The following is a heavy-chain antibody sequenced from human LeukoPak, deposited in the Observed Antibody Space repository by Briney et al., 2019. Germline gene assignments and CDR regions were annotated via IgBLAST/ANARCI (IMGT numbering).Heavy chain of an antibody. V-gene: IGHV1-69*13. J-gene: IGHJ5*02. CDR1: GYTFTSYD. Sequence: GASVKVSCKASGYTFTSYDINWVRQAPGQGLEWMGGIIPIFGTANYAQKFQGRVTITADESTSTAYMELSSLRSEDTAVYYCAKGGGYSSSPRGSWFDPWGQGTLVTVSS. D-gene: IGHD6-13*01. CDR3: AKGGGYSSSPRGSWFDP. CDR2: IIPIFGTA.